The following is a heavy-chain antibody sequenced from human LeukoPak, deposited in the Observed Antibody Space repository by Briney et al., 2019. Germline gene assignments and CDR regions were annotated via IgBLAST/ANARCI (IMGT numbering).Heavy chain of an antibody. D-gene: IGHD3/OR15-3a*01. V-gene: IGHV5-51*01. CDR1: GYIFTSYW. CDR2: IYPGDSDT. CDR3: ARHGRDWASGYYMDV. J-gene: IGHJ6*03. Sequence: KSGESLKISCKGSGYIFTSYWIGWVRQVPGKGLEWMGIIYPGDSDTRYSPSFQGQVTISADKSISTAYLQWSSLKASDTAMYYCARHGRDWASGYYMDVWGKGTTVTVSS.